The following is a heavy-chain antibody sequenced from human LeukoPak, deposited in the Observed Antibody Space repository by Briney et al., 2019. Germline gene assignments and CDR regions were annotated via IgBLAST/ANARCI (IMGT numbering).Heavy chain of an antibody. J-gene: IGHJ4*02. V-gene: IGHV1-46*01. CDR3: ARVGTHPGIAVDGTFDY. D-gene: IGHD6-19*01. CDR1: GYTFTSYY. CDR2: INPSGGST. Sequence: GASVKVSCKASGYTFTSYYMHWVRQAPGQGLEWMGIINPSGGSTSYAQKFQGRVTMTRDMSTSTVYMELSSLRSEDTAVYYCARVGTHPGIAVDGTFDYWGQGTLVTVSS.